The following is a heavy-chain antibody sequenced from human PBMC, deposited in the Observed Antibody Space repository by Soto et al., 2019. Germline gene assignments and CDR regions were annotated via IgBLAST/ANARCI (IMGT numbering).Heavy chain of an antibody. CDR3: ARSISP. Sequence: QVQLQESGPGLVKPSQTLSLTCTVSGGSISSGGYYWSWIRQHPGKGLDPQHPGKGLEWIGYIYYSGFTYYNPSLKSRVTISVDTSNNQFSLKLSSVTAADTAVYYCARSISPWGQGTLVTVSS. J-gene: IGHJ5*02. V-gene: IGHV4-31*03. CDR2: IYYSGFT. CDR1: GGSISSGGYY. D-gene: IGHD3-3*01.